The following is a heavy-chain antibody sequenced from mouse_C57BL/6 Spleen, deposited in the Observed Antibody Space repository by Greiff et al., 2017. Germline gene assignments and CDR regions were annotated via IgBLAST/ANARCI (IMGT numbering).Heavy chain of an antibody. D-gene: IGHD2-4*01. Sequence: QVQLKESGAELVKPGASVKISCKASGYAFSSYWMNWVKQRPGKGLEWIGQIYPGDGDTNYNGKFKGKATLTADKSSSTAYMQLSCLTSEDSAVYFCAGSGTIRYDYDPAWFAYWGQGTLVTVSA. V-gene: IGHV1-80*01. CDR1: GYAFSSYW. CDR2: IYPGDGDT. J-gene: IGHJ3*01. CDR3: AGSGTIRYDYDPAWFAY.